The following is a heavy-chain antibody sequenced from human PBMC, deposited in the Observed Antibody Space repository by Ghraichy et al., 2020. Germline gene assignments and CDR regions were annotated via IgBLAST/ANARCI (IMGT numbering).Heavy chain of an antibody. V-gene: IGHV3-48*01. CDR3: AKELEGSGRAFDI. J-gene: IGHJ3*02. D-gene: IGHD6-19*01. CDR1: GFTFSSYS. CDR2: ISSSSNTR. Sequence: GGSLRLSCAASGFTFSSYSMNWVRQAPGKGLEWFSYISSSSNTRHYADSVKGRFTISRDNAKNTLYLQMNSLRAEDTAVYYCAKELEGSGRAFDIWGQGTMVTVSS.